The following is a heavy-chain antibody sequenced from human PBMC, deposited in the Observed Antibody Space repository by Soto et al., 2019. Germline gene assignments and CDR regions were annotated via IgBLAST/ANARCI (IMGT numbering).Heavy chain of an antibody. CDR1: GFSLSTSGMC. J-gene: IGHJ6*02. CDR3: ARIRGGYDYGDQQVNYYYGMDV. V-gene: IGHV2-70*11. CDR2: IDWDDDK. D-gene: IGHD4-17*01. Sequence: GSGPTLVNPTQTLTLTCTFSGFSLSTSGMCVSWIRQPPGKALEWLARIDWDDDKYYSTSLKTRLTISKDTSKNQVVLTMTNMDPVDTATYYCARIRGGYDYGDQQVNYYYGMDVWGQGTTVTVSS.